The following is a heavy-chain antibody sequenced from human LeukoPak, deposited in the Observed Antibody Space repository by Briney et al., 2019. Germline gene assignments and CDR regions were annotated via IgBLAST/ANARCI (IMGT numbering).Heavy chain of an antibody. CDR3: ARVCSGGGDCYNAFDI. Sequence: GASVKVSCKASGYTFTSYGISWVRQAPGQGLEWMGWISAYNGNTNYAQKFQGRVTMTRDTSTSTVYMELSSLRSEDTAVYYCARVCSGGGDCYNAFDIWGQGTMVTVSS. D-gene: IGHD2-21*02. V-gene: IGHV1-18*01. CDR1: GYTFTSYG. CDR2: ISAYNGNT. J-gene: IGHJ3*02.